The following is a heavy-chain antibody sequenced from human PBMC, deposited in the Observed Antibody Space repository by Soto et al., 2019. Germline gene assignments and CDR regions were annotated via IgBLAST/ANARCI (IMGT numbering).Heavy chain of an antibody. CDR3: TTGLAAAGTKY. V-gene: IGHV3-15*01. Sequence: VQLVESGGNLVKPGGSLRLSCAASGFTFNAAWMTWVRQAPGKGLEWVGRIKSKTDGGTTDFAAPVKGRFTISRDDSKNTVYLQMNSLKIEDTAVYYCTTGLAAAGTKYWGQGTLVTVSS. CDR2: IKSKTDGGTT. J-gene: IGHJ4*02. CDR1: GFTFNAAW. D-gene: IGHD6-13*01.